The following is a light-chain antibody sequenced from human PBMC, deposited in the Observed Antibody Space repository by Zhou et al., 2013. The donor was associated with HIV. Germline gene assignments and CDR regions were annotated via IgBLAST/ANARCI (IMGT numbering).Light chain of an antibody. CDR2: AAS. J-gene: IGKJ2*01. V-gene: IGKV1-NL1*01. CDR3: QQYYTTLYT. CDR1: QGISNS. Sequence: DIQMTQSPSSLSASVGDRVTITCRASQGISNSLAWYQQKPGKAPKLLLYAASRLESGVPSRFSGSGSGTDYTLTISSLQPEDFATYYCQQYYTTLYTFGPGTEAGDQT.